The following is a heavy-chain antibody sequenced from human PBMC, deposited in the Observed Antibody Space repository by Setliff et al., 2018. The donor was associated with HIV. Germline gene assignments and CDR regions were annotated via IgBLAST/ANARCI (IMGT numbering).Heavy chain of an antibody. J-gene: IGHJ3*02. CDR1: GGSISTSRYY. V-gene: IGHV4-39*01. D-gene: IGHD2-8*01. Sequence: ETLSLTCTVSGGSISTSRYYWGWIRQPPGKGLEWIGSINYRGNTYYNPSLKSRVTISLDTSRTQFSLRLSSVTAADTAVYYCARHSPNVGVRGDAFDIWGQGTVVTVSS. CDR2: INYRGNT. CDR3: ARHSPNVGVRGDAFDI.